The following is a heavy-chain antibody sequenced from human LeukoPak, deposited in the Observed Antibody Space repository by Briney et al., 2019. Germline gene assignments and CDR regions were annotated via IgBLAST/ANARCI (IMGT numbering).Heavy chain of an antibody. Sequence: PSETLSLTCTVSGGPISSYYWSWIRQPAGKGLEWIGRIYTSGSTNYNPSLKSQVTMSVDTSKNQFSLKLSSVTAADTAVYYCARDWSIAAAGTRGRSLLTFDIWGQGQWSPSLQ. CDR3: ARDWSIAAAGTRGRSLLTFDI. V-gene: IGHV4-4*07. J-gene: IGHJ3*02. CDR1: GGPISSYY. D-gene: IGHD6-13*01. CDR2: IYTSGST.